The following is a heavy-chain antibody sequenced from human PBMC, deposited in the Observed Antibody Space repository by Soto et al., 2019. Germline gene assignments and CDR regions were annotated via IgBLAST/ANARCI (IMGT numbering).Heavy chain of an antibody. V-gene: IGHV1-8*01. Sequence: ASVKVSCKASGYTFTSYDINWVRQATGQGLEWMGWMNPNSGNTGYAQKFQGRVTMTRNTSISTAYMELSSLRSEDTAVYYCARGLMVRGVIYYYYYGMDVWGQGTTVTVSS. CDR2: MNPNSGNT. CDR3: ARGLMVRGVIYYYYYGMDV. J-gene: IGHJ6*02. CDR1: GYTFTSYD. D-gene: IGHD3-10*01.